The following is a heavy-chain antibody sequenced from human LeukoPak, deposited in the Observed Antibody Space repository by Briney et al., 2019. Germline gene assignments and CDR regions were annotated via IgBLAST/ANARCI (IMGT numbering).Heavy chain of an antibody. V-gene: IGHV3-21*01. J-gene: IGHJ4*02. Sequence: GGSLRLSCAASGFAFSSYSMSWVRQAPGKGLEWVSFTSSSSSYIYYAESVKGRFTISRDNAKNSLYLQMNSLRAEDTAVYYCARAGAGSYYGGSDYWGQGSLVTVSS. CDR2: TSSSSSYI. CDR3: ARAGAGSYYGGSDY. D-gene: IGHD3-10*01. CDR1: GFAFSSYS.